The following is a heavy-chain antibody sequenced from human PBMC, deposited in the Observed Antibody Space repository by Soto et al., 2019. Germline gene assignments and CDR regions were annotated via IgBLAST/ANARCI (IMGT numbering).Heavy chain of an antibody. J-gene: IGHJ4*02. CDR2: INLSGSA. CDR1: GGSFSGYY. CDR3: ARGITPIPAVLGDAPDNCYFDS. D-gene: IGHD6-25*01. V-gene: IGHV4-34*01. Sequence: SETLSLTCAVYGGSFSGYYWSWIRQPPGKGLEWIGDINLSGSANHNPSLKSRVTVSVDTSKNQFSLKLKSVTAADTAVYYCARGITPIPAVLGDAPDNCYFDSWGLGTRVTVS.